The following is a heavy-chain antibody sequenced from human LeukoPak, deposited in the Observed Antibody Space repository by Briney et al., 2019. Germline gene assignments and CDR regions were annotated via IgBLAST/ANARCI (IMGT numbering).Heavy chain of an antibody. CDR2: ISNDGSRE. J-gene: IGHJ4*02. CDR1: GFPFSTSA. Sequence: GGSLRLSCAASGFPFSTSAMYWVRQAPGKRLEWVAAISNDGSREHYTESVKGRFTISRDNSKNTLLLQMDSLRIDDAAVYYCARSGYGTSSYFDYWGQGTLVTVSS. CDR3: ARSGYGTSSYFDY. D-gene: IGHD6-6*01. V-gene: IGHV3-30*04.